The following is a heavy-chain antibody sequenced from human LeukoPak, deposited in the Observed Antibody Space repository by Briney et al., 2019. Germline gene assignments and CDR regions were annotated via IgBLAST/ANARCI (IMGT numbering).Heavy chain of an antibody. CDR1: GYTFTGYY. V-gene: IGHV1-2*02. J-gene: IGHJ3*02. D-gene: IGHD3-22*01. Sequence: ASVKVSCKAYGYTFTGYYMHWVRQAPGHGREWMGWINPNSGGTNYAQKFQGRVTMTRDTSISTAYMELSSLRSEDTAVYYCARFHYYDSSGYPGDAFDIWGQGTMVTVSS. CDR2: INPNSGGT. CDR3: ARFHYYDSSGYPGDAFDI.